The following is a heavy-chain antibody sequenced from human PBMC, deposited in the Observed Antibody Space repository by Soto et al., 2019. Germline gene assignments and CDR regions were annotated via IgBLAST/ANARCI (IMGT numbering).Heavy chain of an antibody. D-gene: IGHD5-12*01. CDR3: VRVVAIPGYPDN. V-gene: IGHV1-69*13. J-gene: IGHJ4*02. CDR2: IVPIVDTS. CDR1: GGAFSSYA. Sequence: GAPVKVSWKTSGGAFSSYAISWVRQAPGQGLEWMGGIVPIVDTSTYAQKFQGRVTITADESTSTVYMELSSLRSDDTAVYYCVRVVAIPGYPDNWGQGTLVTVSS.